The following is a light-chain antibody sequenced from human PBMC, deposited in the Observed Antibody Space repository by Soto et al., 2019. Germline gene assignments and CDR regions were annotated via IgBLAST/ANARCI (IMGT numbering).Light chain of an antibody. V-gene: IGKV1-27*01. J-gene: IGKJ4*01. Sequence: DIQMTQSPSSLSASVGDRVTITCRASQGIRNFLAWYQQKPGKVPKLLIYAASTVQSGVPYRFSGSGSGTDFTLTISSLEPEDVANYYCHKYDSAPLTVGGGTKVEIK. CDR3: HKYDSAPLT. CDR2: AAS. CDR1: QGIRNF.